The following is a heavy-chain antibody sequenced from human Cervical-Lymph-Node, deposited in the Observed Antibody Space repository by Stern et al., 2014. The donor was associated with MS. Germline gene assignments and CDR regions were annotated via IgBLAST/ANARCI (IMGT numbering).Heavy chain of an antibody. Sequence: QVQLVQSGAEVKKPGSSVKVSCKASGGTFSSYAIRWVRQAPGQGLEWLGGIIHIVGTANYAQKVQGRVTITADESTSTAYMELSSLRSEDTAVYYCATGEMATKSYYYYGMDVWGQGTTVTVSS. CDR3: ATGEMATKSYYYYGMDV. J-gene: IGHJ6*02. CDR2: IIHIVGTA. V-gene: IGHV1-69*01. CDR1: GGTFSSYA. D-gene: IGHD5-24*01.